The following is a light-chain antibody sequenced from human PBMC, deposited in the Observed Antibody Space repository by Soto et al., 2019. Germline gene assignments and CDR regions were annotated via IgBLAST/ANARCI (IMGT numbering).Light chain of an antibody. J-gene: IGKJ1*01. CDR2: DAS. Sequence: EIVMTQSPATLSVSPGERATLSCRASQSVSNYLAWFQQKPGQAPRLLIYDASTRATGIPVRFSGSGSGTEFTLTISSLQSEDFGVYYCQKNNDWPGTLGQGTKLEIK. CDR1: QSVSNY. CDR3: QKNNDWPGT. V-gene: IGKV3-15*01.